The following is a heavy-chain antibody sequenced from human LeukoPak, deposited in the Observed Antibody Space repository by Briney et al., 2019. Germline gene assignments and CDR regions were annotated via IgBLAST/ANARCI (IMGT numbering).Heavy chain of an antibody. Sequence: ASVKVSCKASGGTFSSYAISWVRQAPGQGLEWMGRIIPILGTANYAQKFQGRVTITADKSTSTAYMELSSLRSEDTAVYYCARDLDDILTGYYTDYWGQGTLVTVSS. CDR3: ARDLDDILTGYYTDY. CDR1: GGTFSSYA. CDR2: IIPILGTA. D-gene: IGHD3-9*01. V-gene: IGHV1-69*04. J-gene: IGHJ4*02.